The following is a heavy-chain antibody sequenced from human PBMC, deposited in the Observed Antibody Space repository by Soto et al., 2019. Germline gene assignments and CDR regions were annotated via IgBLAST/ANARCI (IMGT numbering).Heavy chain of an antibody. J-gene: IGHJ3*02. Sequence: GGSLRLSCAASGFAFNTYSMHWVRQAPGRGLEWAAVISYDGSNKFYADSVKGRFTISRDNSKNTLYLEMNSLRGEDTAVYYCARDGTFGAKGGSLDIWGQGTMVTVSS. D-gene: IGHD3-16*01. CDR3: ARDGTFGAKGGSLDI. CDR1: GFAFNTYS. V-gene: IGHV3-30-3*01. CDR2: ISYDGSNK.